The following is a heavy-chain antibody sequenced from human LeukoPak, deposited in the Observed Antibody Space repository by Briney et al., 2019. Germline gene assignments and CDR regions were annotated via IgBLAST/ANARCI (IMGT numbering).Heavy chain of an antibody. V-gene: IGHV4-59*01. Sequence: PSETLSLTCTVSSGSISSYYWSWIRQPPGKGLEWIGYIYYTGSTNYSPSTNYSPSLKGRVTISVDTSKNQFSLKLTSVTAADTAVYYCTRRARVFPDYYYYMDVWGTGTTVTVSS. CDR1: SGSISSYY. CDR3: TRRARVFPDYYYYMDV. J-gene: IGHJ6*03. CDR2: IYYTGSTNYSPST. D-gene: IGHD2-21*01.